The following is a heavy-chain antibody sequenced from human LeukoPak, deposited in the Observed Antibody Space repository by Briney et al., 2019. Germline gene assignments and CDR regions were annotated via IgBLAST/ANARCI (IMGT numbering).Heavy chain of an antibody. CDR2: IIPILGIA. J-gene: IGHJ4*02. Sequence: ASVKVSCKASDGTFSSYAISWVRQAPGQGLEWMGRIIPILGIANYAQKFQGRVTITADKSTSTAYMELSSLRSEDTAVYYCAKVHPSVVGAANYWGQGTLVTVCS. CDR1: DGTFSSYA. CDR3: AKVHPSVVGAANY. V-gene: IGHV1-69*04. D-gene: IGHD1-26*01.